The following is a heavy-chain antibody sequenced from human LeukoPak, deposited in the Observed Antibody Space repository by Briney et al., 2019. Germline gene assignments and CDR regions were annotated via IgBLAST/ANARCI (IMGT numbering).Heavy chain of an antibody. CDR3: AKDTAYYPFDAFDI. CDR1: GFTFDDYA. Sequence: PGRSLRLSCAASGFTFDDYAMHWVRQAPGKGLEWVSGISWNSGSIGYADSVKGRFTISRDNAKNSLYLQMNSLRAEDTALYYCAKDTAYYPFDAFDIWGQGTMVTVSS. D-gene: IGHD3-10*01. V-gene: IGHV3-9*01. J-gene: IGHJ3*02. CDR2: ISWNSGSI.